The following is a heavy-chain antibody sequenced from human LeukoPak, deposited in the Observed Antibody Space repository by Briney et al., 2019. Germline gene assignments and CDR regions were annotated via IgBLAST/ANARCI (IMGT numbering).Heavy chain of an antibody. D-gene: IGHD2-15*01. Sequence: GGSLRLSCAASGFTFNSYGMSWVRQAPGGGLEWVSAISGSVTSTYYADSVRGRFTISRDNAKNTLYLQMNSLRAEDTAVYYCAKDQLNRFCSGGSCSITHDYWGQGTLVTVSS. V-gene: IGHV3-23*01. J-gene: IGHJ4*02. CDR3: AKDQLNRFCSGGSCSITHDY. CDR1: GFTFNSYG. CDR2: ISGSVTST.